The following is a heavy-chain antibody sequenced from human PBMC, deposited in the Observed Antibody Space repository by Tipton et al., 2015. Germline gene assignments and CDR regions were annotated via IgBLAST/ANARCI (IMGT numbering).Heavy chain of an antibody. CDR1: GGSVTSGSYY. V-gene: IGHV4-61*01. J-gene: IGHJ2*01. Sequence: TLSLTCTVSGGSVTSGSYYWNWIRQPPGQGLEWIGYIYYSGSTSYNPSLKSRVTISTDTSKNQFSLKLSSVTAADTAVYYCARDRYYHSRGMDYWYFDLWGRGTLVTVSS. D-gene: IGHD3-22*01. CDR3: ARDRYYHSRGMDYWYFDL. CDR2: IYYSGST.